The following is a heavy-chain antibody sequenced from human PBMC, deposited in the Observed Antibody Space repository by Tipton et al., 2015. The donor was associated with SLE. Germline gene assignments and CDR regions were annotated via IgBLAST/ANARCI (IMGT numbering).Heavy chain of an antibody. CDR2: IYYSGST. Sequence: TLSLTCTVSGGSISSHYWSWIRQPPGKGLEWIGYIYYSGSTNYNPSLKNRVSISIDTSKNQFSLKMTSLTAADTAVYYCTRGHFNSGTFPYYNYYYYMDVWGKGTTVTVSS. V-gene: IGHV4-59*11. CDR1: GGSISSHY. J-gene: IGHJ6*03. CDR3: TRGHFNSGTFPYYNYYYYMDV. D-gene: IGHD3-10*01.